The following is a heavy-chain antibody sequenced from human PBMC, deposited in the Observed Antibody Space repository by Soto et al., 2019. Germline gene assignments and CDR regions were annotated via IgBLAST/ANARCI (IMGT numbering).Heavy chain of an antibody. J-gene: IGHJ4*02. CDR2: ISGSGGST. CDR1: GFTFSSYA. CDR3: XXXNNWVPMXXRGVIISGFDY. Sequence: EVQLLESGGGLVQPGGSLRLSCAASGFTFSSYAMSWVRQAPGKGLEWVSAISGSGGSTYYADSVKGRFTISRDXSKXXXXXXXXXXXXXXXXXXXXXXXNNWVPMXXRGVIISGFDYWGQGTLVTVSS. V-gene: IGHV3-23*01. D-gene: IGHD3-10*01.